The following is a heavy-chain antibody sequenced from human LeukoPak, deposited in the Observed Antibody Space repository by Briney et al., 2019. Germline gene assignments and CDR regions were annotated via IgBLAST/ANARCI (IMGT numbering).Heavy chain of an antibody. J-gene: IGHJ4*02. D-gene: IGHD6-13*01. V-gene: IGHV4-39*07. Sequence: SETLSLTCTVSGGSISSSSYYWGWIRQPPGKGLEWIGSIYYSGSTYYNPSLKSRVTISVDTSKYQFSLKLSSVTAADTAVYYCARASFDYSSSWERLDYWGQGTLVTVSS. CDR2: IYYSGST. CDR3: ARASFDYSSSWERLDY. CDR1: GGSISSSSYY.